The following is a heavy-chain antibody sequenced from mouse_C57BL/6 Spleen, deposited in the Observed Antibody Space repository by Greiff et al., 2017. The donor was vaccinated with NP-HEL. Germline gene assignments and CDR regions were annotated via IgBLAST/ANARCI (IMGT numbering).Heavy chain of an antibody. CDR2: ISYDGSN. CDR3: ARTGGSSYWAMDY. J-gene: IGHJ4*01. V-gene: IGHV3-6*01. Sequence: EVKLLESGPGLVKPSQSLSLTCSVTGYSITSGYYWNWIRQFPGNKLEWMGYISYDGSNNYNPSLKNRISITRDTSKNQFFLKLNSVTTEDTATYYCARTGGSSYWAMDYWGQGTSVTVSS. D-gene: IGHD1-1*01. CDR1: GYSITSGYY.